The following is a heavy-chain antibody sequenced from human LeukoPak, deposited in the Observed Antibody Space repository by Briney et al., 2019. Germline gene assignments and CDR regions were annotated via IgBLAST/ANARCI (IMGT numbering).Heavy chain of an antibody. CDR1: GFTFGTYW. J-gene: IGHJ4*02. V-gene: IGHV3-7*04. D-gene: IGHD1-26*01. CDR2: IKYDGSET. CDR3: ARDQSGSYWTVLDH. Sequence: GGSLRLSCAASGFTFGTYWMTWVRQAPGRGLEWVANIKYDGSETFYLDSVRGRFAITRDNAKNSLYLQLNSLRAEDPAVYYCARDQSGSYWTVLDHWDQGTLVTVSS.